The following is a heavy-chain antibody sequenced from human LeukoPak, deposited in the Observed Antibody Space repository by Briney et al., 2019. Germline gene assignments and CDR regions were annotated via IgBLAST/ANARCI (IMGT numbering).Heavy chain of an antibody. D-gene: IGHD2-2*01. CDR2: ISYDGSNK. CDR3: ARGVTRPGYCSSTSCYLVLDY. J-gene: IGHJ4*02. CDR1: GFTFSSYA. V-gene: IGHV3-30*04. Sequence: GGSLRLSCAASGFTFSSYAMHWVRQAPGKGLEWVAVISYDGSNKYYADSVKGRFTISRDNSKNTLYLQMNSLRAEDTAVYYCARGVTRPGYCSSTSCYLVLDYWGQGTLVTVSS.